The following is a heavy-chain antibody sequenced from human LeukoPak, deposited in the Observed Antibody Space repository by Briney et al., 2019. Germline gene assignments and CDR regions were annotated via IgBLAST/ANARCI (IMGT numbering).Heavy chain of an antibody. Sequence: SVKVSCKASGGTFSSYAISWVRQAPGQGLEWMGRIIPILGIANYAQKFQGRVTITADKSTSTAYMELSSPRSEDTAVYYCARSGGSGSYYDYWGQGTLVTVSS. J-gene: IGHJ4*02. CDR1: GGTFSSYA. CDR2: IIPILGIA. D-gene: IGHD3-10*01. CDR3: ARSGGSGSYYDY. V-gene: IGHV1-69*04.